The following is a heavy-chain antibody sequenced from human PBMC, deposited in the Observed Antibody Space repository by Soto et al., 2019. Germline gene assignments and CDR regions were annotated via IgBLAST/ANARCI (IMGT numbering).Heavy chain of an antibody. V-gene: IGHV1-69*02. CDR1: GDTFNFYS. D-gene: IGHD3-10*01. J-gene: IGHJ4*02. Sequence: QVQLVQSGAEVKRPGSSVKVSCKASGDTFNFYSINWVRQAPGLGLEWMGRVNPIVSMSNYAQKFQGRVTMTADKSTSTAYMELSSLRSEDTAIYYCASSYGSGHRAFDYWGQGALVPVSS. CDR3: ASSYGSGHRAFDY. CDR2: VNPIVSMS.